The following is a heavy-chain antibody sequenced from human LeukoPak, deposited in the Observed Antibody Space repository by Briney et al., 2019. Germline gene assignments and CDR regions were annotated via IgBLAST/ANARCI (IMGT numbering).Heavy chain of an antibody. D-gene: IGHD3-22*01. CDR2: IYTSGST. Sequence: SETLSLTCTVSGGSISSGSYYWSWIRQPAGKGLEWTGRIYTSGSTNYNPSLKSRVTISVDTSKNQFSLKLSSVTAADTAVYYCARDHYYYDSSGYPIWGQGTMVTVSS. J-gene: IGHJ3*02. CDR1: GGSISSGSYY. V-gene: IGHV4-61*02. CDR3: ARDHYYYDSSGYPI.